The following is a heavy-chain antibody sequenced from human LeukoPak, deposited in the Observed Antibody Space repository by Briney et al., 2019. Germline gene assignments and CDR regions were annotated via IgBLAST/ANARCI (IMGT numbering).Heavy chain of an antibody. CDR3: ARQLAAAGNY. CDR1: GGSFSGYY. CDR2: INHSGST. D-gene: IGHD6-13*01. J-gene: IGHJ4*02. Sequence: SETLSLTCAVYGGSFSGYYWSWIRQPPGKGLEWIGEINHSGSTNYNPSLKSRVTISVDTSKNQFSLKLSSVTAADTAVYYCARQLAAAGNYWGQGTLVTVSS. V-gene: IGHV4-34*01.